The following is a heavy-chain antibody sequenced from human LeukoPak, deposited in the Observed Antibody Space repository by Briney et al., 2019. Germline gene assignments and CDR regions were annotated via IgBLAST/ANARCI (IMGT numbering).Heavy chain of an antibody. J-gene: IGHJ4*02. CDR1: RGSISNYY. D-gene: IGHD7-27*01. CDR3: ARDGPGDVGFDY. CDR2: FSYSGST. Sequence: SQTLSLTCTVSRGSISNYYWGWIRQPPGKGLEWIGFFSYSGSTNYNPSLKSRVTISVDTSKNQFSLKLTSVTAADTAVYYCARDGPGDVGFDYWGQGTLVTVSS. V-gene: IGHV4-59*01.